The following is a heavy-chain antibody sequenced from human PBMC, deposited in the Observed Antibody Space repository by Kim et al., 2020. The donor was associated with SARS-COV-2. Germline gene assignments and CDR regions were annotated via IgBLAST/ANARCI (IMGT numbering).Heavy chain of an antibody. CDR3: TSGIVGAPLDY. CDR2: T. Sequence: TAYAASVKGRFTISRDDSKNTAYLQMNSLKTEDTAVYYCTSGIVGAPLDYWGQGTLVTVSS. J-gene: IGHJ4*02. V-gene: IGHV3-73*01. D-gene: IGHD1-26*01.